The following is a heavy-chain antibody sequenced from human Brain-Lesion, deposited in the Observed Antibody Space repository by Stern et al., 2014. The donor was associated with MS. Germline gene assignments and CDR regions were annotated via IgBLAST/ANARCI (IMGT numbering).Heavy chain of an antibody. CDR1: GGSISSGGYY. Sequence: QVQLEESGPGLVKPSQTLSLSCTVSGGSISSGGYYWSWIRQPAGKGLEWIGRIFNSGSTSYHPSLKSRVTISIDTSKNQFSLRLNSMTAADTAVYYCARGRVVPGFQYYATDVWGQGTTVIVSS. CDR2: IFNSGST. J-gene: IGHJ6*02. D-gene: IGHD2-2*01. CDR3: ARGRVVPGFQYYATDV. V-gene: IGHV4-61*02.